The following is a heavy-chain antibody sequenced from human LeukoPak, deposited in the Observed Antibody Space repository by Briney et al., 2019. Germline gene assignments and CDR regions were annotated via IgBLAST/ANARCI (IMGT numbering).Heavy chain of an antibody. Sequence: PGGSLRLSCAASGFTFSSNYMSWVRQAPGKGLEWVSVIYRDGSTYNADSVKGRFTISRDNSKNTLYLQMNSLRAEDTAVYYCARAHYYDSSGYCFDYWGQGTLVTVSS. V-gene: IGHV3-66*01. J-gene: IGHJ4*02. CDR3: ARAHYYDSSGYCFDY. CDR2: IYRDGST. D-gene: IGHD3-22*01. CDR1: GFTFSSNY.